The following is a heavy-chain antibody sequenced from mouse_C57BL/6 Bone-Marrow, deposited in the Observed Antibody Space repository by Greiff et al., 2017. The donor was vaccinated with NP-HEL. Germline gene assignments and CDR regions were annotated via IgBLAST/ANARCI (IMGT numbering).Heavy chain of an antibody. CDR1: GYSITSGYY. D-gene: IGHD2-10*02. CDR2: ISYDGSN. CDR3: ARAYGNYLDY. Sequence: EVKLVESGPGLVKPSQSLSLTCSVTGYSITSGYYWNWIRRFPGNKLEWVGSISYDGSNNYSPSLKNRISITRDTSKNQFFLKLNSVTAEDTATYYCARAYGNYLDYGGQGTTLTVSS. J-gene: IGHJ2*01. V-gene: IGHV3-6*01.